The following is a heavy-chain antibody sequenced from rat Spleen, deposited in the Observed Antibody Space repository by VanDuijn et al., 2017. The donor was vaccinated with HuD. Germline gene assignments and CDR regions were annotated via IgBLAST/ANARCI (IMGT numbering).Heavy chain of an antibody. Sequence: EVQLVESGGGLAQPGRSLKLSCAASGFTFSDHYMAWVRQAPTKGLEWVASISPSGGSTYYRDSVKGRFTVSRDNAKSTLYLQMDSLRSEDTATYYCARNPYYGYNPYWYFDFWGPGTMVTVSS. D-gene: IGHD1-9*01. V-gene: IGHV5S23*01. CDR1: GFTFSDHY. CDR2: ISPSGGST. J-gene: IGHJ1*01. CDR3: ARNPYYGYNPYWYFDF.